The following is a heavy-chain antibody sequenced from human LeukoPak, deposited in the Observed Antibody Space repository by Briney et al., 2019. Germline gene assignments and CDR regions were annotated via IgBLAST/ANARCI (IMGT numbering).Heavy chain of an antibody. CDR3: ARVRDDYTYFDC. Sequence: GGSLRLSCAASDFTVSSNYMSWVRQAPGKGLEWVSVIYSGGSTYYADSVKGRFTISRDNSKNTLYLQVNSLRAEDTAVYYCARVRDDYTYFDCWGQGTLVTVSS. D-gene: IGHD4-11*01. CDR2: IYSGGST. V-gene: IGHV3-66*01. J-gene: IGHJ4*02. CDR1: DFTVSSNY.